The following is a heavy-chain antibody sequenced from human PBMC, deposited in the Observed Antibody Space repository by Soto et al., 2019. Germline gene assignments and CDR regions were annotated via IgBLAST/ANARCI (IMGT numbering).Heavy chain of an antibody. Sequence: EVQLVESGGGLVQPGRSLRISCAASGFTFDDYAMHWVRQAPGKGLEWVSGISWNSGSIGYADSVKGRFTISRDNAKNSLYLQMNSLRAEDTALYYCAKDMNRYYYYYMDVWGKGTTVTVSS. D-gene: IGHD3-10*01. CDR2: ISWNSGSI. J-gene: IGHJ6*03. V-gene: IGHV3-9*01. CDR1: GFTFDDYA. CDR3: AKDMNRYYYYYMDV.